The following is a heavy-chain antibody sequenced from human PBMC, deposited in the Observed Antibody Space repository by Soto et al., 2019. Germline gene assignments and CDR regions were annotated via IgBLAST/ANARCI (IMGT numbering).Heavy chain of an antibody. D-gene: IGHD6-13*01. V-gene: IGHV1-8*01. Sequence: AASVKVSCKASGYTFTSYDINWVRQATGQGLEWMGWMNPNSGNTGYAQKFQGRVTMTRNTSISTAYMELSSLRSEDTAVYYCATLPTCIAAAGTQDIWGQGTLVTVSS. CDR3: ATLPTCIAAAGTQDI. CDR1: GYTFTSYD. J-gene: IGHJ4*02. CDR2: MNPNSGNT.